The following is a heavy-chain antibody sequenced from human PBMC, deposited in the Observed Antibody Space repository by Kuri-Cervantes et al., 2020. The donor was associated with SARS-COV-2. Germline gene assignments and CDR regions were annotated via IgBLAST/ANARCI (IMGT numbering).Heavy chain of an antibody. CDR1: GFTVSSNY. CDR2: IYSGGST. Sequence: GGSRRLSCAASGFTVSSNYMSWVRQAPGKGLEWVSVIYSGGSTYYADSVKGRFTISRDNSKNTLYLQMNSLRAEDTAVYYCARDERWRYCSGGSCYGDYYYGMDVWGQGTTVTVSS. V-gene: IGHV3-53*01. J-gene: IGHJ6*02. D-gene: IGHD2-15*01. CDR3: ARDERWRYCSGGSCYGDYYYGMDV.